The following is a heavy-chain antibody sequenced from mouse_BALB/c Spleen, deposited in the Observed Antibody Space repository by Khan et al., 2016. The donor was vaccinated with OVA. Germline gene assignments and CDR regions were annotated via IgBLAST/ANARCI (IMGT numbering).Heavy chain of an antibody. V-gene: IGHV5-6-4*01. CDR2: ISSGATYT. CDR3: SRDGSYAHWYFDV. Sequence: EVELVESGGGLVKPGGSLKLSCAASGFTFSSYTLSWVRQTPEMRLEWVATISSGATYTYYPDSVTGRFTISRDNAKNTLYLQMGNLKTEDTAMYSCSRDGSYAHWYFDVWGAGTTVTVSS. J-gene: IGHJ1*01. D-gene: IGHD1-1*02. CDR1: GFTFSSYT.